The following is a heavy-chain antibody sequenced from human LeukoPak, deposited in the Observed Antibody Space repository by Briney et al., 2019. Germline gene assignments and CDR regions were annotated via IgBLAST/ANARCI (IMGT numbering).Heavy chain of an antibody. CDR3: ARDKEAAVDFWSGYYPL. D-gene: IGHD3-3*01. CDR2: ISSSSSYI. CDR1: GFTFSSYS. J-gene: IGHJ4*02. Sequence: GGSLRLSCAASGFTFSSYSMNWVRQAPGKGLEWVSSISSSSSYIYYADSVKGRFTISRDNAQNSLYPQMNSLRDEDTAVYYCARDKEAAVDFWSGYYPLWGQGTLVTVSS. V-gene: IGHV3-21*01.